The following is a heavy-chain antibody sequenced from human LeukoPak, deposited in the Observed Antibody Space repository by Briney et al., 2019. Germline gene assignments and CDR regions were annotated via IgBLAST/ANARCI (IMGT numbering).Heavy chain of an antibody. CDR3: ARAVVVAATPGYFDY. CDR2: INHGGST. J-gene: IGHJ4*02. Sequence: SETLSLTCAVYGGSFSGYYWSWIRQPPGEGLEWIGEINHGGSTNYNPSLKRRVTISVDTSKNQFSLKLSSVTAADTAVYYCARAVVVAATPGYFDYWGQGTLVTVSP. CDR1: GGSFSGYY. D-gene: IGHD2-15*01. V-gene: IGHV4-34*01.